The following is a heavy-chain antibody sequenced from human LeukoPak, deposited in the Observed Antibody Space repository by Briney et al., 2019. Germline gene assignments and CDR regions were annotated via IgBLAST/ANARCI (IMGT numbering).Heavy chain of an antibody. CDR2: IYNGGTL. CDR3: ARSSGTYHFDY. Sequence: PGGSPRIFFSASWFPVSSNYLNGVRQGPGKGREWGLVIYNGGTLNYAESLTDRFTNSRDNAKNSLFLQVNSLRAEDTAVYYCARSSGTYHFDYGGQGTLVTVSS. V-gene: IGHV3-53*01. J-gene: IGHJ4*02. CDR1: WFPVSSNY. D-gene: IGHD1-26*01.